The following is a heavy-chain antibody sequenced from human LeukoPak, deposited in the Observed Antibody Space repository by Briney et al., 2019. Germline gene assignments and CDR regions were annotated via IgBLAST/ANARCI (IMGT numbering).Heavy chain of an antibody. CDR1: GYTFTSYG. D-gene: IGHD1-26*01. J-gene: IGHJ5*02. CDR2: ISAYNGNT. Sequence: ASVKVSCKASGYTFTSYGISWVRQAPGQGLEWMGWISAYNGNTNYAQKLQGRVTMTTDTSTSTAYMELRSLRSDDTAVYYCARLMSSLTVGALNWFDPWGQGTLVTVSS. CDR3: ARLMSSLTVGALNWFDP. V-gene: IGHV1-18*01.